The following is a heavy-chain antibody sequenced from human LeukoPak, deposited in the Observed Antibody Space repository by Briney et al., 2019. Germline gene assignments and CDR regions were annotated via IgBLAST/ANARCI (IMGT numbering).Heavy chain of an antibody. CDR1: GGSISSYY. CDR2: IYYSGST. J-gene: IGHJ4*02. CDR3: ARAPYCAREAHYFDY. Sequence: SETLSLTCTVSGGSISSYYWSWIRQPPGKGLEWIGYIYYSGSTNYNPSLKSRVTISVDTSKNQFSLKLSSVTAADTAVYYCARAPYCAREAHYFDYWGQGTLVTVSS. D-gene: IGHD1-26*01. V-gene: IGHV4-59*01.